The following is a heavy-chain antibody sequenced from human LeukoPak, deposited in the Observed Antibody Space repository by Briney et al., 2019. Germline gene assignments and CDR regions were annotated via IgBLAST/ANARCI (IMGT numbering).Heavy chain of an antibody. V-gene: IGHV4-59*01. CDR3: AKYGSRYFFDY. J-gene: IGHJ4*02. CDR2: VYYTGST. CDR1: GGSFSGYF. D-gene: IGHD6-13*01. Sequence: PSETLSLTCAVCGGSFSGYFWSWIRQPPGKGLEWIGYVYYTGSTDYNPSLRSRVTISVDTSKNQFSLKLSSVTAADTAVYYCAKYGSRYFFDYWGQGTLVTVSS.